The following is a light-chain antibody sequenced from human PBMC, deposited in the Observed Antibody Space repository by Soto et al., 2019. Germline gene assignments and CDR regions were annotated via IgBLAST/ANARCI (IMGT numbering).Light chain of an antibody. CDR1: QRVGSN. CDR3: QHYNNWPPIT. CDR2: GES. V-gene: IGKV3-15*01. J-gene: IGKJ5*01. Sequence: EIVMTQSPATLSVSPGEGTTLSCRTSQRVGSNLAWYQQKPGQAPRLVIFGESTRATGIPARFSGSGSGTEFTLTISSLQSEDFAVYYCQHYNNWPPITFGQGTRLEIK.